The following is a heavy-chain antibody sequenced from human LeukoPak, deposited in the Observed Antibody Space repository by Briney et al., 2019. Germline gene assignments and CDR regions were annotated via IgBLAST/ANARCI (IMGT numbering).Heavy chain of an antibody. CDR2: IWSDGTNK. D-gene: IGHD3-3*01. V-gene: IGHV3-33*08. Sequence: GGSLRLSCAASGFTFSSYAIHWVRQAPGKGLEWVAVIWSDGTNKYYADSVKGRFTISRDNSQNTLYLQMNNLRAEDTAVYYCARGTTIFAVVSYPDYWGQGTLVTASS. CDR3: ARGTTIFAVVSYPDY. CDR1: GFTFSSYA. J-gene: IGHJ4*02.